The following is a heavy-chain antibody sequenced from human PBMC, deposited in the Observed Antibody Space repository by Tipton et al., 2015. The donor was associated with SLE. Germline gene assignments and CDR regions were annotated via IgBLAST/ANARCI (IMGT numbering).Heavy chain of an antibody. CDR3: AKNGAGQNPELGYYYHFYYMDV. D-gene: IGHD3-10*01. J-gene: IGHJ6*03. Sequence: SLRLSCAASGFTFSSYAMSWVRQAPGKGLEWVSSVSGRDANTYYAASVKGRFTISRDNFKKTLYLQINSLRVEDTAVYYCAKNGAGQNPELGYYYHFYYMDVWGKGTTVTVSS. CDR1: GFTFSSYA. V-gene: IGHV3-23*01. CDR2: VSGRDANT.